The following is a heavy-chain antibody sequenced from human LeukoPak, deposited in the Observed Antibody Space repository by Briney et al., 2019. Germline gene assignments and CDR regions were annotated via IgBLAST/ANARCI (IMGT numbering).Heavy chain of an antibody. D-gene: IGHD7-27*01. CDR3: ARLWGHFDY. CDR1: GYTFTNYW. V-gene: IGHV5-51*01. J-gene: IGHJ4*02. CDR2: IYPGDSDT. Sequence: GESLKISCKGSGYTFTNYWIAWVRQMPGKGLEWMGIIYPGDSDTRYSPSFHGQVTLSVDKSISTAYLQWSSLKASDAAMYYCARLWGHFDYWGQGTLVTVSS.